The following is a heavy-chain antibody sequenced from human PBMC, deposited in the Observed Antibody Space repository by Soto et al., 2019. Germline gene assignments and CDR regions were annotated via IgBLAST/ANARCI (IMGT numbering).Heavy chain of an antibody. CDR2: IIHDGST. D-gene: IGHD2-8*01. CDR1: GGSFSGYY. CDR3: ARGVLVTVYATFDY. J-gene: IGHJ4*02. Sequence: PSETLSLTCAVSGGSFSGYYWTWIRQSPGKGLEWIGEIIHDGSTNYNPSLKSRVTISVDTSKNQFSLKLTSVTAADTAVYYCARGVLVTVYATFDYWGQGTPVTVSS. V-gene: IGHV4-34*01.